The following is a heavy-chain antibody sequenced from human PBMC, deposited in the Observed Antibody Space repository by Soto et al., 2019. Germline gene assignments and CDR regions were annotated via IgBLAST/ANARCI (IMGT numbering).Heavy chain of an antibody. Sequence: QVQLVQSGAEVKKPGASVKVSCKASGYTFTSYGISWVRQAPGQGLEWMGWISANNGNTNYTQKLQGRVTMTTDTATSTLAMGLRSLRSDDTAVYYRGRDRGGYALDDWGQGTLVTVSS. V-gene: IGHV1-18*01. J-gene: IGHJ4*02. D-gene: IGHD5-12*01. CDR2: ISANNGNT. CDR3: GRDRGGYALDD. CDR1: GYTFTSYG.